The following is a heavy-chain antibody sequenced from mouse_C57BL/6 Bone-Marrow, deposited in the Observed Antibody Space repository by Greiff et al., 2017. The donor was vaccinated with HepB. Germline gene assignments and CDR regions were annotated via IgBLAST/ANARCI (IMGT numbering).Heavy chain of an antibody. CDR3: ASPKFAY. V-gene: IGHV1-81*01. Sequence: VKLMESGAELARPGASVKLSCKASGYTFTSYGISWVKQRTGQGLEWIGEIYPRSGNTYYNEKFKGKATLTADKSSSTAYMELRSLTSEDSAVYFCASPKFAYWGQGTLVTVSA. CDR1: GYTFTSYG. CDR2: IYPRSGNT. J-gene: IGHJ3*01.